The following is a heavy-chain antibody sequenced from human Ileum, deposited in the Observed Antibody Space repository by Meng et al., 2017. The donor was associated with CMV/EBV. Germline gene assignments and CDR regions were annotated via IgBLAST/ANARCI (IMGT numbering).Heavy chain of an antibody. V-gene: IGHV4-59*01. CDR2: ILYTGTT. D-gene: IGHD6-19*01. CDR3: ARHYVGWSYYVDH. CDR1: GFTFSNNV. Sequence: ESLKISCAASGFTFSNNVMNWVRQAPGKGLEWIGHILYTGTTTYNPSLQSRVTISVDTSKNQYSLNLNSVTAADTAVYYCARHYVGWSYYVDHWGPGTLVTVSS. J-gene: IGHJ4*02.